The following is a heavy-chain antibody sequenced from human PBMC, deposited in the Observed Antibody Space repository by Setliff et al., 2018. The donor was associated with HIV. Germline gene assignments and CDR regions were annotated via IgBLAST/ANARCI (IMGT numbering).Heavy chain of an antibody. CDR3: ARGARLLAGYSDRWDYYYMGV. CDR1: GGSTSSSSYY. CDR2: VYYSGST. D-gene: IGHD6-13*01. Sequence: SETLSLTCSVSGGSTSSSSYYWAWVRQPPGKGPEWIGSVYYSGSTHYNPSLKSRFTIPVDTSKNQFSLKVNSVTAADTAVYYCARGARLLAGYSDRWDYYYMGVWGKGTTVTVSS. V-gene: IGHV4-39*07. J-gene: IGHJ6*03.